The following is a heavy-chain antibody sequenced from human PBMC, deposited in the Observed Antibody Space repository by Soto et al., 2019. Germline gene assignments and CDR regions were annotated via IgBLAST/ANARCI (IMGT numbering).Heavy chain of an antibody. Sequence: VQLVESGGGVVQPGRSLRLSCAASGFTFSSYSMNWVRQAPGKGLEWVSSISSSSSYIYYADSVKGRFTISRDNAKNSLYLQMNSLRAEDTAVYYCARGRTYYDILTGYFYYFDYWGQGTLVTVSS. V-gene: IGHV3-21*01. CDR2: ISSSSSYI. J-gene: IGHJ4*02. D-gene: IGHD3-9*01. CDR3: ARGRTYYDILTGYFYYFDY. CDR1: GFTFSSYS.